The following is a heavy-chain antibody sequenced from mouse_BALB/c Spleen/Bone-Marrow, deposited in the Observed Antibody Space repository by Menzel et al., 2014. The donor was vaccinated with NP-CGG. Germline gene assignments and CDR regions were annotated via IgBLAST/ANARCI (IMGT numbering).Heavy chain of an antibody. V-gene: IGHV1-55*01. D-gene: IGHD3-1*01. Sequence: QVHVKQSGAELVKPGTSVKLSCKASGYNFTSYRINWVKLRPGQGLEWIGDIYPGSGSTNYNEKFKSKATLTVDTSSSTAYMQLSSLASEDSALYYCARFSQLGLLAYWGQGTLVTVSA. CDR3: ARFSQLGLLAY. J-gene: IGHJ3*01. CDR2: IYPGSGST. CDR1: GYNFTSYR.